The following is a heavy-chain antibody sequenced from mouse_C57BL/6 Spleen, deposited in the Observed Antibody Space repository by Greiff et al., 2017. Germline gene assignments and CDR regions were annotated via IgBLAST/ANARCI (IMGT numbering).Heavy chain of an antibody. D-gene: IGHD2-5*01. Sequence: VQLQQPGAELVRPGTSVKLSCKASGYTFTSYWMHWVKQRPGQGLEWIGVIDPSDSYTNYNQKFKGKATLTVDTSSSTAYMQLSSLTSEDSAVYYCARGDSNYGYWGQGTLVTVSA. J-gene: IGHJ3*01. CDR1: GYTFTSYW. CDR2: IDPSDSYT. CDR3: ARGDSNYGY. V-gene: IGHV1-59*01.